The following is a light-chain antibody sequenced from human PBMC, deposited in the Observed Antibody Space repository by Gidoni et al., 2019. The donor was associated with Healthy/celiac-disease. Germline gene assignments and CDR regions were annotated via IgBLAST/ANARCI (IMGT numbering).Light chain of an antibody. CDR1: QSVSSN. J-gene: IGKJ2*01. V-gene: IGKV3-15*01. Sequence: EIVMTQSPATLSVSPGERATLSCRASQSVSSNLAWYQQKPVQAPRLLIYGAATRATGIPARFSGSGSGTEFTLTISSLQSEDFAVYYCQQYNNCPPYTFXQXTKLEIK. CDR3: QQYNNCPPYT. CDR2: GAA.